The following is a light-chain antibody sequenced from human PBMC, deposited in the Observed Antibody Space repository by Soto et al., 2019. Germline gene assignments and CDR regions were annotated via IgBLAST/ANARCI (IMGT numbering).Light chain of an antibody. CDR2: DAS. CDR1: QSVTKY. Sequence: EIVLTQSPATLSLSPGERATLSCRASQSVTKYLAWYRQKPGQAHRHLIYDASSRATGIPARISGSGSGTNFTLTISSLEPEDFALYYCQQRYNWPPTFGQGTKVDIK. J-gene: IGKJ1*01. V-gene: IGKV3-11*01. CDR3: QQRYNWPPT.